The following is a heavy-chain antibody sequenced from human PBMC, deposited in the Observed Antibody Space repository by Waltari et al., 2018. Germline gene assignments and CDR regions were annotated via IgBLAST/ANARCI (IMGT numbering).Heavy chain of an antibody. D-gene: IGHD6-6*01. CDR1: GGSFSGYY. CDR3: AREWQLADFDY. J-gene: IGHJ4*02. Sequence: QVQLQQWGAGLLKPSETLSLTCAVYGGSFSGYYWSGIRQPPGKGLEWIGEINHSGSTNYNPSLKSRVTISVDTSKNQFSLKLSSVTAADTAVYYCAREWQLADFDYWGQGTLVTVSS. V-gene: IGHV4-34*01. CDR2: INHSGST.